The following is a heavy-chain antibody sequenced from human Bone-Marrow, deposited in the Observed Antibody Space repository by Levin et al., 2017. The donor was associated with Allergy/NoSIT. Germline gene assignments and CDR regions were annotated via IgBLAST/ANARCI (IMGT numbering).Heavy chain of an antibody. CDR3: ARRLSMAPDY. CDR1: GYTFTSYD. Sequence: GESLKISCKASGYTFTSYDINWVRQATGQGLEWMGWMNPNSGNTGYAQKFQGRVTMTRNTSLSTAYMELSSLRSEDTAVYYCARRLSMAPDYWGQGTLVTVSS. V-gene: IGHV1-8*01. D-gene: IGHD2-8*01. J-gene: IGHJ4*02. CDR2: MNPNSGNT.